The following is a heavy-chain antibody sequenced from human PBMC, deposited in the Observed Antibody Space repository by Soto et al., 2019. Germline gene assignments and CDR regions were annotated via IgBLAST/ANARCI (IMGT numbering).Heavy chain of an antibody. D-gene: IGHD5-18*01. CDR1: GFTFSSYA. Sequence: GGSLRLSCSASGFTFSSYAMHWVRQAPGKGLEYVSSISTNGGSTHYADSVKGRFTISRDNSKNTLYLQMNSLRAEDTAVYYCAREIPLQDSYGSLPVYYYGMDVWGQGTTVTVSS. V-gene: IGHV3-64*04. CDR2: ISTNGGST. CDR3: AREIPLQDSYGSLPVYYYGMDV. J-gene: IGHJ6*02.